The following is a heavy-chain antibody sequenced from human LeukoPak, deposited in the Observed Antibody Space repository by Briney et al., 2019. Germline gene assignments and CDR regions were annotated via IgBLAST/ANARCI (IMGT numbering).Heavy chain of an antibody. D-gene: IGHD3-22*01. CDR3: ATDYYDSSGYYPRGGPFDY. CDR1: GFTFRSYA. CDR2: ISYDGRNK. J-gene: IGHJ4*02. Sequence: GRSLRLSCAASGFTFRSYAMHWVRQAPGKGLEWMAVISYDGRNKNYADSAKGRFTISRDNSKNTLSLQMNSLRADDTAVYYCATDYYDSSGYYPRGGPFDYWGQGTLVTVSS. V-gene: IGHV3-30*04.